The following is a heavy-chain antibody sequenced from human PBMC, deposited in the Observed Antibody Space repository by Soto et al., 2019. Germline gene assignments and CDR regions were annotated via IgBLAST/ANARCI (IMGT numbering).Heavy chain of an antibody. CDR1: GFTFITYA. D-gene: IGHD3-16*02. V-gene: IGHV3-23*01. Sequence: GGSLSLSCEASGFTFITYAMTWGRQAPGKGLEWVSGISGSGDRTHYADSVKGRFSISRDNSQNTLHLQMNSLRAEDTGVYYCAKASTYEYVWGSFRYYFDHWGQGALVTVSS. CDR3: AKASTYEYVWGSFRYYFDH. J-gene: IGHJ4*02. CDR2: ISGSGDRT.